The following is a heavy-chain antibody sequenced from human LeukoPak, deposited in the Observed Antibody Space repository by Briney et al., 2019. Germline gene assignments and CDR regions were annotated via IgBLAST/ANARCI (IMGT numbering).Heavy chain of an antibody. Sequence: GESLEISFQGFGYSFSTYWIAWVRQMPGKGLEWMGVIYPGNSDTRYSPSFQGHVTISADKSITTAYLQWSSLKASDTAKYYCARLGGYSSGWYVQYWGQGTLVTASS. CDR1: GYSFSTYW. D-gene: IGHD6-19*01. CDR3: ARLGGYSSGWYVQY. CDR2: IYPGNSDT. J-gene: IGHJ4*02. V-gene: IGHV5-51*01.